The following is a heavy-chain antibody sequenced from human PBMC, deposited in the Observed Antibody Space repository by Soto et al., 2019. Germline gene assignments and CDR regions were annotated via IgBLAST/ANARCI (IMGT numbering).Heavy chain of an antibody. CDR2: ISNDGSNE. D-gene: IGHD3-10*01. CDR3: AKGEVRGIIPSYFDY. J-gene: IGHJ4*02. V-gene: IGHV3-30*18. Sequence: LRLSCAGSGFTFRWFGMNWVRQAPGKGLEWVARISNDGSNEYYVDSVKGRFTISRDNSKNTLYLQIDSLRAEDTAVYYCAKGEVRGIIPSYFDYWGLGTLVTVSS. CDR1: GFTFRWFG.